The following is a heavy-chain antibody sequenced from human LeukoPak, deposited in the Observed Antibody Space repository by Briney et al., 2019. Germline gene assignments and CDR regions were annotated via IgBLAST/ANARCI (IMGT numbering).Heavy chain of an antibody. CDR2: ISGSGGST. D-gene: IGHD3-9*01. CDR1: GFTFSSYA. CDR3: AKDGSYDILTGYHAFDI. V-gene: IGHV3-23*01. J-gene: IGHJ3*02. Sequence: QPGGSLRLSCAASGFTFSSYAMSWVRQAPGKGLEWVSAISGSGGSTYYADSVKGRFTISRDNSKNTLYLQMNSLRVEDTAVYYCAKDGSYDILTGYHAFDIWGQGTMVTVSS.